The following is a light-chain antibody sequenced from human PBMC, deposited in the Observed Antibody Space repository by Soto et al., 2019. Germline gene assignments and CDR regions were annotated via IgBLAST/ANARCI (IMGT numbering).Light chain of an antibody. CDR2: KAS. CDR3: QQYNSAWT. J-gene: IGKJ1*01. Sequence: DIQVTQSPSTLSASVGDRVTITCRASQSISSWLAWYQQKPGRAPNLLIYKASSLESGVPSRFSGSGSGTEFTLTISSLQPDDFATYYCQQYNSAWTFGQGTKVDIK. V-gene: IGKV1-5*03. CDR1: QSISSW.